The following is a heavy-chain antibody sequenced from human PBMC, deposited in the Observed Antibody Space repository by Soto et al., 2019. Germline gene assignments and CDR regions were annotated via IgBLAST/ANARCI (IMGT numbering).Heavy chain of an antibody. J-gene: IGHJ6*02. V-gene: IGHV1-3*01. CDR3: ARDSRRYCSGGSCYYYGMDV. CDR1: GYTFTSYA. D-gene: IGHD2-15*01. CDR2: INAGNGNT. Sequence: QVQLVQSGAEVKKPGASVKVSCKASGYTFTSYAMHWVRQAPGQRLEWMGWINAGNGNTKYSQKFQGRVTITRGTSAITAYMGLSSLRSEDTAVYYCARDSRRYCSGGSCYYYGMDVWGQGTTVTVSS.